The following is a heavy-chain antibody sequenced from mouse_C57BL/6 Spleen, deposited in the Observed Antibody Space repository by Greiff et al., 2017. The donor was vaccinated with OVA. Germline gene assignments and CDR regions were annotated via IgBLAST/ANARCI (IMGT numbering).Heavy chain of an antibody. CDR3: ARDRDYYGSSPYFDY. V-gene: IGHV5-4*01. CDR1: GFTFSSYA. D-gene: IGHD1-1*01. CDR2: ISDGGSYT. Sequence: EVNVVESGGGLVKPGGSLKLSCAASGFTFSSYAMSWVRQTPEKRLEWVATISDGGSYTYYPDNVKGRFTISRDNAKNNLYLQMSHLKSEDTAMYYCARDRDYYGSSPYFDYWGQGTTLTVSS. J-gene: IGHJ2*01.